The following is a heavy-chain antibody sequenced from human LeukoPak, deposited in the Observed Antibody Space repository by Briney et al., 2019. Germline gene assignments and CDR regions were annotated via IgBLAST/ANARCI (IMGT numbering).Heavy chain of an antibody. CDR3: ARDSPEHSSSSHYYYYMDV. Sequence: SETLSLTCAVYGGSFSGYYWSWIRQPPGKGLEWIGSIYYSGSTYYNPSLKSRVTISVDTSKNQFSLKLSSVTAADTAVYYCARDSPEHSSSSHYYYYMDVWGKGTTVTVSS. CDR1: GGSFSGYY. CDR2: IYYSGST. D-gene: IGHD6-6*01. V-gene: IGHV4-34*01. J-gene: IGHJ6*03.